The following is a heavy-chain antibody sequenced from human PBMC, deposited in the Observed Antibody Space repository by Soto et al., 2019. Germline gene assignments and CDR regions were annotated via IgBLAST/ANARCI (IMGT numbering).Heavy chain of an antibody. CDR3: ARDLRITYYDFWSGETEYYYGMDV. D-gene: IGHD3-3*01. CDR1: GGSISSGGYY. CDR2: IYYSGST. Sequence: SETLSLTCTVSGGSISSGGYYWSWIRQHPGKGLERIGYIYYSGSTYYNPSLKSRVTISVDTSKNQFSLKLSSVTAADTAVYYCARDLRITYYDFWSGETEYYYGMDVWGQGTTVTVSS. V-gene: IGHV4-31*03. J-gene: IGHJ6*02.